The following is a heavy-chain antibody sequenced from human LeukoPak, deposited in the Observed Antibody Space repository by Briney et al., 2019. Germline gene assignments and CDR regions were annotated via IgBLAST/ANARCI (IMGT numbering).Heavy chain of an antibody. CDR1: GGSISSSNYY. D-gene: IGHD2-2*01. J-gene: IGHJ4*02. CDR2: MYYSGTT. V-gene: IGHV4-39*01. Sequence: SETLSLTCTVSGGSISSSNYYWGWIRQPPGKGLEWIGSMYYSGTTYYNPSLKSRVTISLDTSKNQFSLKLSSMTAADTAFYYCARPDCSSDNCYWIYWGQGALVTVSS. CDR3: ARPDCSSDNCYWIY.